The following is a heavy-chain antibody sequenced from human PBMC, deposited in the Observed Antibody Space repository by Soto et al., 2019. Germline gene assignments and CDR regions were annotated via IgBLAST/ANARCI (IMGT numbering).Heavy chain of an antibody. CDR1: GFTFSSYA. CDR3: AKLRFLEWSGAFDI. D-gene: IGHD3-3*01. CDR2: ISYDGSNK. Sequence: GGSLRLSCAASGFTFSSYAMHWVRQAPGKGLEWVAVISYDGSNKYYADSVKGRFTISRDNSKNTLYLQMNSLRAEDTAVYYCAKLRFLEWSGAFDIWGQGTMVTVSS. V-gene: IGHV3-30-3*02. J-gene: IGHJ3*02.